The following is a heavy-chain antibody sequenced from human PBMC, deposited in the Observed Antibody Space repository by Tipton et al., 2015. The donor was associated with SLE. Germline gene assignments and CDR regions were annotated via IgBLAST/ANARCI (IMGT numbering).Heavy chain of an antibody. CDR1: GYSFTSYW. CDR3: ARTIFGVVTSFDY. J-gene: IGHJ4*02. Sequence: QLVQSGAEVKKPGESLRISCKGSGYSFTSYWIGWVGQMPGKGLEWMGRIDPSDSYTNYSPSFQGHVTISADKSISTAYLQWSSLKASDTAMYYCARTIFGVVTSFDYWGQGTLVTVSS. D-gene: IGHD3-3*01. V-gene: IGHV5-10-1*01. CDR2: IDPSDSYT.